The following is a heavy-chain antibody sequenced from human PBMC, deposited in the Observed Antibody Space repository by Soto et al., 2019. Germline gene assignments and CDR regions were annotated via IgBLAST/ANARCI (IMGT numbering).Heavy chain of an antibody. CDR3: ARDIGIAAAGTDYYYGMDV. D-gene: IGHD6-13*01. CDR1: GVSISSYY. CDR2: IYTSGST. J-gene: IGHJ6*02. V-gene: IGHV4-4*07. Sequence: PSETLSLTCPFSGVSISSYYWSWIRPPAGKGLEWIGRIYTSGSTNYNPSLKSRVTMSVDTSKNQFSLKLSSVTAADTAVYYCARDIGIAAAGTDYYYGMDVWGQGTTVTVSS.